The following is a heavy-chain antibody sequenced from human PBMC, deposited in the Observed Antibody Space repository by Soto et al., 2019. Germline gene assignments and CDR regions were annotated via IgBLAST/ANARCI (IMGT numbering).Heavy chain of an antibody. CDR2: ISGSGSST. CDR3: AKAVSGAFDC. Sequence: EVQLLESGGGLVQPGGSLRLSCAASGFTFSSDAMSWVRQAPGKGLEWVSVISGSGSSTYYADSVKGRFTISRDNSKNTLYLQMNSLRAEDTAVYYCAKAVSGAFDCWGQGTLVTVSS. V-gene: IGHV3-23*01. J-gene: IGHJ4*02. D-gene: IGHD7-27*01. CDR1: GFTFSSDA.